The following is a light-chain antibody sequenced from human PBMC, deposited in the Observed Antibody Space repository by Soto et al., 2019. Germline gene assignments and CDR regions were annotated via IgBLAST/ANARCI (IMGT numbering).Light chain of an antibody. CDR2: LGS. CDR1: QSLLHYNGFNY. V-gene: IGKV2-28*01. CDR3: MQSLQSPRT. J-gene: IGKJ2*02. Sequence: EIVMTQSPLSLPVTPGEPASISCRSSQSLLHYNGFNYLDWYLQKPGQSPQLLIYLGSNRASGVHDRFSGSGSGTDFALKISRVEAEDVGVYYFMQSLQSPRTFGQGTNLEIK.